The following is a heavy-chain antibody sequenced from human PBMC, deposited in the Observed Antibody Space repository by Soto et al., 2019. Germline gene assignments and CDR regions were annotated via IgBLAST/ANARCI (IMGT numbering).Heavy chain of an antibody. V-gene: IGHV1-3*01. D-gene: IGHD3-10*01. Sequence: GASVKVSCKASGYTFTSYAMHWVRQAPGQRLEWMGWINAGNGNTKYSQKFQGRVTITRDTSASTAYMELSSLRSEDTAVYYCARDGGIPMVRGLTNWFDPWGQGTLVTVSS. CDR1: GYTFTSYA. CDR3: ARDGGIPMVRGLTNWFDP. CDR2: INAGNGNT. J-gene: IGHJ5*02.